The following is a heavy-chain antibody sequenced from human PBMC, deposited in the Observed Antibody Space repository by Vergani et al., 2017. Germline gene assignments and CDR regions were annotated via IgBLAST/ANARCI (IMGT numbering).Heavy chain of an antibody. CDR3: ARDSGGNYFDY. D-gene: IGHD4-23*01. Sequence: QVQLVESGGGVVQPGRSLRLSCAASGFTFSSYGMHWVRQAPGKGVEWVGVIWYDGSNKYYADSVKGRFTISRDNSKNTLYLQMNGLGDEDTAVYYCARDSGGNYFDYWGQGTLVTVSS. CDR1: GFTFSSYG. J-gene: IGHJ4*02. V-gene: IGHV3-33*01. CDR2: IWYDGSNK.